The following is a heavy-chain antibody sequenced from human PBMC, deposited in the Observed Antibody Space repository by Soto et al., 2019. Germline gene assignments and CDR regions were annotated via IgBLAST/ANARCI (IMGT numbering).Heavy chain of an antibody. CDR1: GYTFTSYA. Sequence: QVQLVQSGAEVKKPGASVRVSCRASGYTFTSYAIPWVRQAPGEGLAWMAWSNIGNGNTKYSQKFQGRVTVSRDTSASTAYMELSSLRSEDTAVYYCARGPLCGGVCYDHWLDPWGQGTLVTVSS. D-gene: IGHD2-21*02. J-gene: IGHJ5*02. V-gene: IGHV1-3*04. CDR3: ARGPLCGGVCYDHWLDP. CDR2: SNIGNGNT.